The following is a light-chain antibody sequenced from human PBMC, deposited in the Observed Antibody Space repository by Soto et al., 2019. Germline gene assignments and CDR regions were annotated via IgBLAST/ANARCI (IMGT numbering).Light chain of an antibody. CDR1: QSLLQSNGYNY. V-gene: IGKV3-20*01. Sequence: DIVLTQSPLSLPVSPGEPASISCRTSQSLLQSNGYNYLDWYQQKPGQAPRLLIYGASIRATGIPDRFSGSGSGTDFTLTISRLEPEDFALYYCQQYGSSAPITFGQGTRLEIK. J-gene: IGKJ5*01. CDR3: QQYGSSAPIT. CDR2: GAS.